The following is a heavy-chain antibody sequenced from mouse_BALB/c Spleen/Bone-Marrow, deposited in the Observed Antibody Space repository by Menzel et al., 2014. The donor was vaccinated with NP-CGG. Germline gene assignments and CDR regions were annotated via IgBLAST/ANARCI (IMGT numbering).Heavy chain of an antibody. CDR2: ISSGGGNT. Sequence: EVMLVESGGGLVKPGGSLKLSCAASGFAFSSYDMSWVRQTPEKGLEWVAYISSGGGNTYYPDTVKGRFTISRDNAKNTLYLQMSSLKSEDTAMYYCARHGSGYDWGQGTTLTVSS. V-gene: IGHV5-12-1*01. CDR3: ARHGSGYD. D-gene: IGHD3-1*01. J-gene: IGHJ2*01. CDR1: GFAFSSYD.